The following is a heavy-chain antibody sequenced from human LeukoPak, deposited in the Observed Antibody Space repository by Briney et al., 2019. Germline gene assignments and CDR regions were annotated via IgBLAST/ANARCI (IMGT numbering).Heavy chain of an antibody. J-gene: IGHJ3*02. V-gene: IGHV3-21*01. D-gene: IGHD3-9*01. CDR3: ARGGEDILTGYYWTLGAFDI. Sequence: PGGSLRLSCAASGFTFSSYGMHWVRQAPGKGLEWVSSISSSSSYIYYADSVKGRFTISRDNAKNSLYLQMNSLRAEDTAVYYCARGGEDILTGYYWTLGAFDIWGQGTMVTVSS. CDR1: GFTFSSYG. CDR2: ISSSSSYI.